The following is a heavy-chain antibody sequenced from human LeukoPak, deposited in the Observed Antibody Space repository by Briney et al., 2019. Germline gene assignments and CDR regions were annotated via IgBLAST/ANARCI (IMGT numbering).Heavy chain of an antibody. CDR1: GYTFTGYY. CDR3: AGVRVYGDYSDI. CDR2: INPNSGGT. Sequence: ASVKVSCKASGYTFTGYYMHWVRQAPGQGLEWMGRINPNSGGTNYAQKFQGRVTMTRDTSISTAYMELSRLRSDDTAVYYCAGVRVYGDYSDIWGQGTMVTVSS. J-gene: IGHJ3*02. V-gene: IGHV1-2*06. D-gene: IGHD4-17*01.